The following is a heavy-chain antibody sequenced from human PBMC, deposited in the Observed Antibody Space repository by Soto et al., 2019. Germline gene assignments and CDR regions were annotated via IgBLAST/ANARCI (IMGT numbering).Heavy chain of an antibody. Sequence: QVQLVESGGGMVQPGRSLRLSCAASGFTFSSYGMHWVRQAPGKGLEWVAVIWYDGSNKYYADSVKGRFTISRDNSKNTLYLQMNSLRAEDTAVYYCARGCYSNCRWDWFDPWGQGTLVTVSS. J-gene: IGHJ5*02. CDR2: IWYDGSNK. D-gene: IGHD4-4*01. V-gene: IGHV3-33*01. CDR1: GFTFSSYG. CDR3: ARGCYSNCRWDWFDP.